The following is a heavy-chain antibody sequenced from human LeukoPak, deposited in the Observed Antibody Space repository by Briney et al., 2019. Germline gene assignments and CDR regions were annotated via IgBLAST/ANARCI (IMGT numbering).Heavy chain of an antibody. Sequence: GESLRISCKGSGYSFISYWISWVRQMPGKGLECMGIIHPGDSETRYSPSFQGQVTISADKSISTAYLQWSGLKASDTAMYYCARRLGATQPYFDFWGQGALVTVSS. V-gene: IGHV5-51*01. D-gene: IGHD1-26*01. J-gene: IGHJ4*02. CDR2: IHPGDSET. CDR3: ARRLGATQPYFDF. CDR1: GYSFISYW.